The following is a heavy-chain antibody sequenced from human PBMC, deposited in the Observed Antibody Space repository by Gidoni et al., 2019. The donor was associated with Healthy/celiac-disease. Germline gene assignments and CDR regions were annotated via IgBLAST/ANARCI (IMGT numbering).Heavy chain of an antibody. CDR1: AFTVSSNY. J-gene: IGHJ4*02. Sequence: EVQLVESGGGLVQPGGSLRLSCAASAFTVSSNYMSWVRQAPGKGLEWVSVIYSGGSTYYAESVKGRFTISRDNSKNTLYLQMNSLRAEDTAVYYCARGSGWYFFFDYWGQGTLVTVSS. CDR2: IYSGGST. CDR3: ARGSGWYFFFDY. V-gene: IGHV3-66*01. D-gene: IGHD6-19*01.